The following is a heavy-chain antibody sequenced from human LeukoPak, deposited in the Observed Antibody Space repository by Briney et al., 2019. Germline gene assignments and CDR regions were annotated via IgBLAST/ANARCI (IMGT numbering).Heavy chain of an antibody. CDR3: AKDYLYATYYYDGSGYWT. D-gene: IGHD3-22*01. CDR1: GFTFSSYA. CDR2: ISGSGGST. V-gene: IGHV3-23*01. J-gene: IGHJ5*02. Sequence: GGSLRLSCAASGFTFSSYAMSWVRQAPGKGLEWVSAISGSGGSTYNAAPVKGRSTNSRDNSKNTLYLQMNSLRAEDTAVYYCAKDYLYATYYYDGSGYWTWGQGPLVTVSS.